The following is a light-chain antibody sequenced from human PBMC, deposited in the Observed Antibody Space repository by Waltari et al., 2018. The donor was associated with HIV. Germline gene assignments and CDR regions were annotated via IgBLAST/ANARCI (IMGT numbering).Light chain of an antibody. V-gene: IGLV2-8*01. J-gene: IGLJ2*01. CDR3: SSYAGSKNRVV. CDR2: DVY. CDR1: SSDVGAYEY. Sequence: QSALTQSPSASGSPGQAVTISCTGTSSDVGAYEYVSWYRQHPGKAPKLMIYDVYKRPSGVPDRFSGSKSGNTASLTVSWLQAEDEATYYCSSYAGSKNRVVFGGGTFLTVL.